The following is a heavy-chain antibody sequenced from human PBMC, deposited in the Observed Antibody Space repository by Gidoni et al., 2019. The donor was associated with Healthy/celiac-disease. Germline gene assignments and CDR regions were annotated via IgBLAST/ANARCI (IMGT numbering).Heavy chain of an antibody. V-gene: IGHV3-48*04. Sequence: APGKGLEWVSYISSSSSTIYYADSVKGRFTISRDNAKNSLYLQMNSLRAEDTAVYYCARSEFEDIVVVPAAILDYWGQGTLVTVSS. CDR2: ISSSSSTI. D-gene: IGHD2-2*01. CDR3: ARSEFEDIVVVPAAILDY. J-gene: IGHJ4*02.